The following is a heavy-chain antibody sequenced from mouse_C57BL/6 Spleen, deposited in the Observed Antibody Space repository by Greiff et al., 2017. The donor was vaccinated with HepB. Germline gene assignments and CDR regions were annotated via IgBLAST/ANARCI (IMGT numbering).Heavy chain of an antibody. CDR3: ARGRAYSNYKD. CDR2: IYPGSGST. V-gene: IGHV1-55*01. J-gene: IGHJ2*01. D-gene: IGHD2-5*01. Sequence: VQLQQPGAELVKPGASVKMSSKASGYTFTSYWITWVKQRPGQGLEWIGDIYPGSGSTNYNEKFKSKATLTVDTSSSTAYMQLSSLTSEDSAVYYCARGRAYSNYKDWGQGTTLTVSS. CDR1: GYTFTSYW.